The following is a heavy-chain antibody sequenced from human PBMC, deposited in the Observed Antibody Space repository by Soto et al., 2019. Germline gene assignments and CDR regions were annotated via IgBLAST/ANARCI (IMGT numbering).Heavy chain of an antibody. J-gene: IGHJ4*02. CDR3: ARYSSGWPYYFDY. D-gene: IGHD6-19*01. CDR1: GYSFTSYW. CDR2: TYLSDSDT. V-gene: IGHV5-51*01. Sequence: GESLKISCKCSGYSFTSYWIARVLQMPGKGLEWMGITYLSDSDTRYSPSFQGRVTISADKSISTAYLQWSSLKASDTAMYYCARYSSGWPYYFDYWGQGTLVTVSS.